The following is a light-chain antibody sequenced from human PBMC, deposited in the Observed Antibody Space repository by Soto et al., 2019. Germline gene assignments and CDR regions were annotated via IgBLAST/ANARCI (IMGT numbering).Light chain of an antibody. CDR1: QTVSSNY. J-gene: IGKJ5*01. CDR3: QKYTGPQTT. Sequence: DIVLTQSPGTLSLSPGERATLSCRASQTVSSNYLAWCKPRPGQAPRLLIYGASTRAAGIPDRLSGSGYGKDGNLNITRIEPEEAAVDFGQKYTGPQTTVGQGTRLEIK. CDR2: GAS. V-gene: IGKV3-20*01.